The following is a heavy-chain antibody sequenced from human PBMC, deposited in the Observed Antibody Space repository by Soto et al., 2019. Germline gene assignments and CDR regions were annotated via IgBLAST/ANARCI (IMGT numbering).Heavy chain of an antibody. CDR1: GDSVPSNSAA. D-gene: IGHD3-9*01. Sequence: SQTLSLTCAISGDSVPSNSAAWNWIRQSPSRGLEWLGRTYYRSKWYNDYEVSVKSRITINPDTSKNQFSLQLNSVTPEDTAVYYCAIETNRQLRYFDWLPQGFDYWGQGTLVTVSS. CDR2: TYYRSKWYN. J-gene: IGHJ4*02. V-gene: IGHV6-1*01. CDR3: AIETNRQLRYFDWLPQGFDY.